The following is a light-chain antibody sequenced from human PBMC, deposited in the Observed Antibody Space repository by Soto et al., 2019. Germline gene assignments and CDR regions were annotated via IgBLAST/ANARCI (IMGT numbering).Light chain of an antibody. V-gene: IGKV3-11*01. CDR2: DAS. CDR3: QQRTNWPLT. CDR1: QSISGY. J-gene: IGKJ4*01. Sequence: EIALTQSPATLSLSPGERATLSCRASQSISGYIAWYQQKPGQAPRLLIYDASNRAPGIPARFSGSGSGTDFTLTITGLEPEDFAVYYCQQRTNWPLTFGAGTTVDIK.